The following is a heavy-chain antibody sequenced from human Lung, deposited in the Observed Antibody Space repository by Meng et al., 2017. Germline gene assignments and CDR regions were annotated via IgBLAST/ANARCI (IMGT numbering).Heavy chain of an antibody. V-gene: IGHV4-34*01. Sequence: VDLQEWGGGLLKPSETLSLTCVVSGGSFIDYYWSWIRQPPGKGLEWIGEINHSGSTNYNPSLESRATISVDTSQNNLSLKLSSVTAADSAVYYCARGPTTMAHDFDYWGQGTLVTVSS. D-gene: IGHD4-11*01. CDR3: ARGPTTMAHDFDY. CDR2: INHSGST. J-gene: IGHJ4*02. CDR1: GGSFIDYY.